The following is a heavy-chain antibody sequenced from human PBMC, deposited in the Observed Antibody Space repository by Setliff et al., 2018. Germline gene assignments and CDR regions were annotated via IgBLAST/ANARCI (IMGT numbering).Heavy chain of an antibody. V-gene: IGHV4-39*07. J-gene: IGHJ4*02. CDR2: IYHSGST. CDR3: ARVGDSSGWYFSRYFDY. D-gene: IGHD6-19*01. CDR1: GGSITSRSYY. Sequence: PSETLSLTCSVSGGSITSRSYYWGWIRQPPGKGLEWIGSIYHSGSTYYNPSLKSRVTISVDTSKNQFSLKLSSVTAADTAVYYCARVGDSSGWYFSRYFDYWGQGTLVTVSS.